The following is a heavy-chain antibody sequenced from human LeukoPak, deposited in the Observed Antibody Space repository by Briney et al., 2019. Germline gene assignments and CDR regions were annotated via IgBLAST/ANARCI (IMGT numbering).Heavy chain of an antibody. V-gene: IGHV4-59*01. J-gene: IGHJ4*02. D-gene: IGHD3-22*01. CDR1: GGSIGSYY. CDR3: ARATSGYYFDF. CDR2: VSYSGST. Sequence: ASETLSLTCTVSGGSIGSYYWNWIRQPPGKGLEWIGYVSYSGSTNYNPSLKSRVIMSVDKSKNQFSLKLSSVTAADTAVYFCARATSGYYFDFWDQGTLVTVSS.